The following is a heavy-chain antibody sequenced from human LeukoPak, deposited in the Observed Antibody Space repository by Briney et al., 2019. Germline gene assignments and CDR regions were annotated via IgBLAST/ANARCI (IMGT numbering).Heavy chain of an antibody. CDR1: GFTFSSYG. CDR3: AKGGGYEAQYYYYYLDV. CDR2: IRYDGSNK. J-gene: IGHJ6*03. V-gene: IGHV3-30*02. D-gene: IGHD5-12*01. Sequence: PGGSLRLSCAASGFTFSSYGMHWVRQAPGKGLEWVAFIRYDGSNKYYADSVKGRFTISRDNFKNTRYLQMKSLRAEDTAVYYCAKGGGYEAQYYYYYLDVWGKGTTVTISS.